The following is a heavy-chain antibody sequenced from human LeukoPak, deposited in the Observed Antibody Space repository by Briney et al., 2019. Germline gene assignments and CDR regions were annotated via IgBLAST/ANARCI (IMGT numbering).Heavy chain of an antibody. V-gene: IGHV1-69*02. CDR2: IIPILGIA. CDR1: GGTFSSYT. J-gene: IGHJ4*02. CDR3: ARGGWQLANLDY. Sequence: SVKVSCKASGGTFSSYTISWVRQAPGQGLEWKGRIIPILGIANYAQKFQGRVTITADKSTSTPYMELSSLRSEDTAVYYCARGGWQLANLDYWGQGTLVTVSS. D-gene: IGHD6-6*01.